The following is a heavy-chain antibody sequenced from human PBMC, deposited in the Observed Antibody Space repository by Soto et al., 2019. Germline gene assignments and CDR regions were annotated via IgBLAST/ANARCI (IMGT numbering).Heavy chain of an antibody. CDR1: GFTFDDYA. Sequence: GGSLRLSCAASGFTFDDYAMHWVRQAPGKGLEWVSGISWNSGNIGYADSVKGRFTISRDNAKNSLYLQMNSLRAEDTALYYCAKDIEFDPGAFGGYGMDVWGQGTTVTVSS. CDR2: ISWNSGNI. D-gene: IGHD2-15*01. V-gene: IGHV3-9*01. J-gene: IGHJ6*02. CDR3: AKDIEFDPGAFGGYGMDV.